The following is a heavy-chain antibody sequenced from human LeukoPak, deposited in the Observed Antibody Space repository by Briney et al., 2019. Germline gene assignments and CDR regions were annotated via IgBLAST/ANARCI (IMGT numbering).Heavy chain of an antibody. Sequence: GASLQISFKGSGYHFTNYWIAWVRPMPGKGVEWMGIIYPGDSHTRYSPSFQGQVTISADKSISTAYLQWGSLKASDTAMYYCARHNNYYAAGGSYFDSWGQGSLVTVSS. J-gene: IGHJ4*02. CDR2: IYPGDSHT. CDR3: ARHNNYYAAGGSYFDS. D-gene: IGHD3-10*01. CDR1: GYHFTNYW. V-gene: IGHV5-51*01.